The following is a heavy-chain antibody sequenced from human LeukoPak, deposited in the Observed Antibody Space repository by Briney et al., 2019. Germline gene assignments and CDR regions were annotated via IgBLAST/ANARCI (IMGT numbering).Heavy chain of an antibody. CDR1: GFTFSSYA. CDR2: ISYDGSNK. V-gene: IGHV3-30*01. CDR3: ARDHYYGMDV. Sequence: GRSLRLSCAASGFTFSSYAMHEVRQAPGKGLEGVAVISYDGSNKYYADSVKGRFTISRDNSKNTLYLQMNSLRAEDTAVYYCARDHYYGMDVWGQGTTVTVSS. J-gene: IGHJ6*02.